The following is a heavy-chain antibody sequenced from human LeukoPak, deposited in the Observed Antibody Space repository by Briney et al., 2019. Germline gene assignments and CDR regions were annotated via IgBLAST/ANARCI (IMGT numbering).Heavy chain of an antibody. CDR2: MTGSGGKT. J-gene: IGHJ4*02. CDR1: GFTFSSYA. V-gene: IGHV3-23*01. D-gene: IGHD3-22*01. CDR3: AKDTGYYDSSL. Sequence: QTGGSLRLSCAASGFTFSSYAMSRVRQAPGKGLEWVSGMTGSGGKTYYADSVKGRFIISRDNSKNTLYLQMNSLRAEDTAVYYCAKDTGYYDSSLWGQGTLVTVSS.